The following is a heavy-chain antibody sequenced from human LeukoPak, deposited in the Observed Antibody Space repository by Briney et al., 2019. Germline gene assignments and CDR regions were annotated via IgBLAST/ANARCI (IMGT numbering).Heavy chain of an antibody. CDR3: ARDRLYYYDSSVYRWFDP. J-gene: IGHJ5*02. CDR1: GFTFSSYN. CDR2: ISSSSSYI. Sequence: PGGSLRLSCAASGFTFSSYNMNWVRQAPGKGLEWVSSISSSSSYIYYADSVKGRFTISRDNAKSSLYLQMNSLRAEDTAVYYCARDRLYYYDSSVYRWFDPWGQGTLVTVSS. D-gene: IGHD3-22*01. V-gene: IGHV3-21*01.